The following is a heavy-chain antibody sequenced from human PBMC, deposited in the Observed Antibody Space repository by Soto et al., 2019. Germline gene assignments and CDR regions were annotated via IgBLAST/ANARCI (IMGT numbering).Heavy chain of an antibody. CDR3: ARVPRRYDFWSGQFDY. J-gene: IGHJ4*02. V-gene: IGHV4-31*03. Sequence: PSETLSLTCTVSGGSISSGGYYWSWIRQHPGKGLEWIGYIYYSGSTYYNPSLKSRVTISVDTSKNQFSLKLSSLRSEDTAVYYCARVPRRYDFWSGQFDYWGQGTLVTVPQ. CDR1: GGSISSGGYY. CDR2: IYYSGST. D-gene: IGHD3-3*01.